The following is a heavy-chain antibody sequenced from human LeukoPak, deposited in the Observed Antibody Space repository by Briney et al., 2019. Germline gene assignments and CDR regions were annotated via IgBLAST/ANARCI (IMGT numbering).Heavy chain of an antibody. D-gene: IGHD2-8*01. Sequence: SETLSLTCAVYGGSVSGYYWSWIRQSPGKGLEWIGEIKHDGSTKYNSSLKRRVTISIDTSKNQFSLKLSSVTAADTAVYYCARGRSNGWFYWGQGTLVTVSS. V-gene: IGHV4-34*01. J-gene: IGHJ4*02. CDR2: IKHDGST. CDR1: GGSVSGYY. CDR3: ARGRSNGWFY.